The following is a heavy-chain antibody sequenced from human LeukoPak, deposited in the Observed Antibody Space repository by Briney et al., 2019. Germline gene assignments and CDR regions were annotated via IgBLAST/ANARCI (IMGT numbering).Heavy chain of an antibody. CDR1: GGSISSSSYY. V-gene: IGHV4-39*07. CDR3: ARGITIFGVVIISANFDY. J-gene: IGHJ4*02. CDR2: IYYSGST. Sequence: SETLSLTCTVSGGSISSSSYYWGWIRQPPGKGLEWIGSIYYSGSTYYNPSLKSRVTISVDTSKNQFSLKLSSVTAADTAVYYCARGITIFGVVIISANFDYWGQGTLVTVSS. D-gene: IGHD3-3*01.